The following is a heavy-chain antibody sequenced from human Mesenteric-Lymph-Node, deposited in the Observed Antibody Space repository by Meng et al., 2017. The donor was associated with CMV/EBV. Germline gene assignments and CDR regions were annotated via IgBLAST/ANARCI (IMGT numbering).Heavy chain of an antibody. V-gene: IGHV3-23*01. CDR2: ISGSAASI. J-gene: IGHJ4*02. CDR1: GFSFRTYA. D-gene: IGHD6-13*01. Sequence: GGSLRLSCAASGFSFRTYAISWVRQAPGKGLEWVSSISGSAASIYYADSVKGRFTISRDNAKNSLYLQMNSLRAEDTAVYYCARDGSSSSLDYWGQGTLVTVSS. CDR3: ARDGSSSSLDY.